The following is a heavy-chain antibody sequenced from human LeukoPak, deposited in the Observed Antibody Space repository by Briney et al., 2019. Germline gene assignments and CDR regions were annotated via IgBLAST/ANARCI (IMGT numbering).Heavy chain of an antibody. CDR1: GFTFSSYS. V-gene: IGHV3-48*01. J-gene: IGHJ3*02. CDR3: ARDRCLDCGGNSVCAFDI. D-gene: IGHD4-23*01. CDR2: ISSSSSTI. Sequence: GGSLRLSCAASGFTFSSYSMNWVRQAPGKGLEWVSYISSSSSTIYYADSVKGRFTISRDNAKNSLYLQMNSLRAEDTAVYYCARDRCLDCGGNSVCAFDIWGQGTMVTVSS.